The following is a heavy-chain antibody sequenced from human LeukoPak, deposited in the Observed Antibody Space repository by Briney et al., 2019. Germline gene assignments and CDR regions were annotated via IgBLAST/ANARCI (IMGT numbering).Heavy chain of an antibody. Sequence: SETLSLTCTVSGGSISSYYWSWIRQPPGKGLEWIGYIYYSGSTNYNPSLKSRVTISVDTSKNQFSLKLSSVTAADTAVYYCAGYGYCSGGSCYSHYGMDVWGQGTTVTVSS. J-gene: IGHJ6*02. CDR1: GGSISSYY. CDR3: AGYGYCSGGSCYSHYGMDV. CDR2: IYYSGST. D-gene: IGHD2-15*01. V-gene: IGHV4-59*01.